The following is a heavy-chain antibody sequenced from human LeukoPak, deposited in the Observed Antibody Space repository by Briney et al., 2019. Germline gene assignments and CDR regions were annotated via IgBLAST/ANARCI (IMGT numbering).Heavy chain of an antibody. J-gene: IGHJ4*02. V-gene: IGHV3-48*03. CDR2: ISSSGSTI. D-gene: IGHD2-15*01. CDR1: GFTFSSYE. CDR3: VQESSSLLRSYFDY. Sequence: PGGSLRLSCAASGFTFSSYEMNWVRQAPGKGLEWVSYISSSGSTIYYADSVKGQFTISRDNAKNSLYLQMTGLRAKDTAFNYCVQESSSLLRSYFDYWGQGTLVTVSS.